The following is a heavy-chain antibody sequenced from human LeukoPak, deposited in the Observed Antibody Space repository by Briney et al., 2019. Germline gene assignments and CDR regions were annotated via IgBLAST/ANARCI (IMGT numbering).Heavy chain of an antibody. D-gene: IGHD3-22*01. Sequence: PSETLSLTCTVSGGSTSSYYWSWIRQPAGKGLEWIGRIYTSGSTNYNPSLKSRVTMSVDTSKNQFSLKLSSVTAADTAVYYCARDGPYYYDSSGYYHFDYWGQGTLVTVSS. CDR3: ARDGPYYYDSSGYYHFDY. CDR2: IYTSGST. CDR1: GGSTSSYY. J-gene: IGHJ4*02. V-gene: IGHV4-4*07.